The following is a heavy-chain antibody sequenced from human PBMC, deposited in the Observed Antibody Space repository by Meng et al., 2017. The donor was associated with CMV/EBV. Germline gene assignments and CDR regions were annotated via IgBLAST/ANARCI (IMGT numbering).Heavy chain of an antibody. D-gene: IGHD3-16*01. V-gene: IGHV1-18*01. J-gene: IGHJ4*02. CDR1: GYTFTSYG. CDR2: ISAYNGNT. CDR3: ARRRGVYHFLEGGGDAYFDY. Sequence: ASVKVSCKASGYTFTSYGNSWVRQAPGQGLEWMGWISAYNGNTNYAQKLQGRVTMTTDTSTSTAYMELRSLTSDDTAVYYCARRRGVYHFLEGGGDAYFDYWGQGTPVTVSS.